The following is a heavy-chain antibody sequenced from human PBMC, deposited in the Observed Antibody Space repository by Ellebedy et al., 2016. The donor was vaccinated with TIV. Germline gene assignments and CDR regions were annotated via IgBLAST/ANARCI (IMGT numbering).Heavy chain of an antibody. Sequence: GESLKISXAASGFTFSSYAMHWVRQAPGKGLEWVAVISYDGSNKYYADSVKGRFTISRDNSKNTLYLQMNSLRAEDTAVYYCARPPMGATKRGYYFDYWGQGTLVTVSS. D-gene: IGHD1-26*01. CDR1: GFTFSSYA. CDR2: ISYDGSNK. V-gene: IGHV3-30-3*01. J-gene: IGHJ4*02. CDR3: ARPPMGATKRGYYFDY.